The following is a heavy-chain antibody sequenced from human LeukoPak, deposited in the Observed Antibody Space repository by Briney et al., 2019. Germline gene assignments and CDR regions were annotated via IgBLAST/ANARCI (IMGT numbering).Heavy chain of an antibody. CDR2: ISAYNGNT. CDR1: GYTFTSYG. Sequence: GASVKVSCKAFGYTFTSYGISWVRQAPGQGLEWMGWISAYNGNTNYALKLQGRVTMTTDTSTSTAYMELRSLRSDDTAVYYCARDRTLYSYGFVAFDIWGQGTMVTVSS. D-gene: IGHD5-18*01. V-gene: IGHV1-18*01. J-gene: IGHJ3*02. CDR3: ARDRTLYSYGFVAFDI.